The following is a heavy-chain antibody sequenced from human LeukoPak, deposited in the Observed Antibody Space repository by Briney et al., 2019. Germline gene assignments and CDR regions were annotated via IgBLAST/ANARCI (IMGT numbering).Heavy chain of an antibody. V-gene: IGHV1-46*01. CDR2: INPSDGAT. J-gene: IGHJ6*03. CDR1: GYTFTMYY. Sequence: ASVKVSCKASGYTFTMYYIHWVRQAPGQGLEWMGMINPSDGATTYAQRFQGRVTMSRDMPTTTVYMDQRSLRSEDTAVHFCAREQRGGLSGNLGGSFASYYTYYYMDVWGRGTTVTVSS. D-gene: IGHD3-3*01. CDR3: AREQRGGLSGNLGGSFASYYTYYYMDV.